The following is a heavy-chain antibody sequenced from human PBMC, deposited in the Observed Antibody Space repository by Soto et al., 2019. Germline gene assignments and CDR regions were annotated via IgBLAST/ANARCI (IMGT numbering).Heavy chain of an antibody. CDR3: SLTAWQPERHRPDGFDI. V-gene: IGHV1-69*01. CDR1: GVNFNIYA. Sequence: QVQLLQSGAEVRKPGSSVKVSCKASGVNFNIYAITWVRQAPGPGLEWMGGIVPISGSTHYAQKFQDRVTITADETTSRAYMELSSLTFEDTAVYCCSLTAWQPERHRPDGFDIWGQGTRVTVSS. CDR2: IVPISGST. J-gene: IGHJ3*02. D-gene: IGHD1-1*01.